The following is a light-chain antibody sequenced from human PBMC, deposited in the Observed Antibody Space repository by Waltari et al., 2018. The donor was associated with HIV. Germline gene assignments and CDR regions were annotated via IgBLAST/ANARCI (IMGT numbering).Light chain of an antibody. J-gene: IGLJ2*01. CDR1: QLGDHY. Sequence: SYELTQPASVSVSPGQTASITCSGDQLGDHYVSWYQQKPGQSPVVVIYQDKKRPSGIPERFSGSNSGNTATLTISGTQALDEADYYCQAWDSSTVVFGGGTKVTVL. CDR3: QAWDSSTVV. V-gene: IGLV3-1*01. CDR2: QDK.